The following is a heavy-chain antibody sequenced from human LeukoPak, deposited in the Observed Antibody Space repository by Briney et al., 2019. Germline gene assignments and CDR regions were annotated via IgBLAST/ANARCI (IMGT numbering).Heavy chain of an antibody. J-gene: IGHJ1*01. CDR3: ARARYYYDTDAEYFQH. CDR2: MNPNSGDT. Sequence: ASVKVSCKASGYTFTGYYMHWVRQAPGQGLEWVGWMNPNSGDTNYARSFQGRVTMTRDTSISTAYMELSRLRFDDTAVYYCARARYYYDTDAEYFQHWGQGTLVTVSS. D-gene: IGHD3-22*01. CDR1: GYTFTGYY. V-gene: IGHV1-2*02.